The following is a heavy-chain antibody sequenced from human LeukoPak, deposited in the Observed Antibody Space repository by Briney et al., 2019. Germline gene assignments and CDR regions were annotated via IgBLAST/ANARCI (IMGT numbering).Heavy chain of an antibody. CDR3: AKAKGGSWYDFDC. J-gene: IGHJ4*02. D-gene: IGHD6-13*01. Sequence: GGSLRLSCAASEFTFSSYAMSWVRQAPGKGLEWVSVISGSAGSTYYADSVQGRFTISRDNSINTLYLQMNSLRAEDTAVYYCAKAKGGSWYDFDCWGQGTLVTVSS. V-gene: IGHV3-23*01. CDR1: EFTFSSYA. CDR2: ISGSAGST.